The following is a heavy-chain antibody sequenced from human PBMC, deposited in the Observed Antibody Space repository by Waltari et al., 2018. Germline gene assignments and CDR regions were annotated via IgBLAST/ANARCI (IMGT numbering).Heavy chain of an antibody. J-gene: IGHJ3*02. CDR1: GFTFSSYS. Sequence: EVQLVESGGGLVQPGGSLRLSCATSGFTFSSYSMNWVRQAPGKGLEWVSYISSSSSTIYYADSVKGRFTISRDNAKNSLYLQMNSLRAEDTAVYYCARDRSGSYQDAFDIWGQGTMVTVSS. V-gene: IGHV3-48*01. D-gene: IGHD1-26*01. CDR3: ARDRSGSYQDAFDI. CDR2: ISSSSSTI.